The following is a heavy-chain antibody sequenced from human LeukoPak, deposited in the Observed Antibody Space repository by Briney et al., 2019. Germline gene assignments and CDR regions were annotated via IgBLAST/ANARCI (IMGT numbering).Heavy chain of an antibody. J-gene: IGHJ4*02. CDR2: IRPYSGNT. D-gene: IGHD3-10*01. CDR1: GYTFTRYG. CDR3: ARTNYLSGSYHIY. Sequence: GASAKVSCKSSGYTFTRYGISWVPQDPGQGLEWMGWIRPYSGNTNYAQSLQGRVTLTSDTSTRTAYMEMRSLTSDDTAVYYCARTNYLSGSYHIYWGQGTLVTVSS. V-gene: IGHV1-18*01.